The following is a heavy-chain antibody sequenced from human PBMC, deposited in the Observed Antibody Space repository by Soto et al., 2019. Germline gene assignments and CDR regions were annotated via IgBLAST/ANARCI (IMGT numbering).Heavy chain of an antibody. CDR2: ISSSSSTI. CDR1: GFTFSSYS. CDR3: ARRPSYPETYYYYYMDV. J-gene: IGHJ6*03. Sequence: GGSLRLSCAASGFTFSSYSMNWVRQAPGKGLEWVSYISSSSSTIYYADSVKGRFTISRDNAKNSLYLQMNSLRDEDTAVYYCARRPSYPETYYYYYMDVWGKGTTVTVSS. V-gene: IGHV3-48*02.